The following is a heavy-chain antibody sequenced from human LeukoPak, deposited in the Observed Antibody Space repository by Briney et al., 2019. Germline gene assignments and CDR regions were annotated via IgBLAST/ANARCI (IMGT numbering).Heavy chain of an antibody. D-gene: IGHD5-18*01. J-gene: IGHJ4*02. CDR2: ISYDGSNK. Sequence: PGGSLRLSCAASGFTFSSYGMYWVRQAPGKGLEWVAVISYDGSNKYYVDSVKGRFTISRDNSKNTLYLQMNSLRAEDTAVYYCAKSGRRGYSYGYRFKYYFESWGQGTLVTVSS. CDR3: AKSGRRGYSYGYRFKYYFES. CDR1: GFTFSSYG. V-gene: IGHV3-30*18.